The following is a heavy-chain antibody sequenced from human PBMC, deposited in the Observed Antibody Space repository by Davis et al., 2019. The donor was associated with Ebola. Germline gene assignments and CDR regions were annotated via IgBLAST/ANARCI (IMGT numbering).Heavy chain of an antibody. D-gene: IGHD2-8*02. Sequence: GGSLRLSCKDSGNSFSSHWIGWVRQMPGKGLEWMGIIYTGDSDTSYSPSFRGQVTISADKSIKTAFLQWSSLKASDTAMYYCASLRRTITGMDDAFDIWGQGTMVTVSS. CDR1: GNSFSSHW. CDR2: IYTGDSDT. V-gene: IGHV5-51*01. CDR3: ASLRRTITGMDDAFDI. J-gene: IGHJ3*02.